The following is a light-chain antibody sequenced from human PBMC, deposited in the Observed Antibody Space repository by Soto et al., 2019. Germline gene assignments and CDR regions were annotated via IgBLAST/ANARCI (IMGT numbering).Light chain of an antibody. J-gene: IGKJ2*01. CDR1: QVIRNY. V-gene: IGKV1-33*01. CDR2: DIS. CDR3: HQYEELPYT. Sequence: DIKMTQSASSLSASVGDRVTITCQASQVIRNYLNWYRQKPGKAPELLIYDISTLEFGVPSRFGGSGSRTDFTFTITGLQPEDIGTYFCHQYEELPYTFGQGTKLEI.